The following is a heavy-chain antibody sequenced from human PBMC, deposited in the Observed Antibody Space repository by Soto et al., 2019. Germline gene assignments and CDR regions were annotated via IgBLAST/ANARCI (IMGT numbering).Heavy chain of an antibody. V-gene: IGHV4-61*01. CDR3: ARDHVTIFGVVPMGY. Sequence: SETLSLTFTVSGGSVSSGSYYWSWIRQPPGKGLEWIGYIYYSGSTNYKPSLQSRVTISVDTSKNQFSLKLSSVTAAETAVYYCARDHVTIFGVVPMGYWGQGTLVTVSS. CDR2: IYYSGST. CDR1: GGSVSSGSYY. J-gene: IGHJ4*02. D-gene: IGHD3-3*01.